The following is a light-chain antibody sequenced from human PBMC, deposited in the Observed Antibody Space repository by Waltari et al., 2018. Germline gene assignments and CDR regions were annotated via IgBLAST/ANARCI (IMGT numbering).Light chain of an antibody. CDR1: SSDIGAYNS. Sequence: QSALNQPRSVSRSPGQSVTISCTGTSSDIGAYNSASWYPQHPGNVPKPILYDVTKRPSGVPDRFSGSKSGNTASLTISGLQAEDEADYYCSSYAGSYTLRLFGTGTKVTVL. J-gene: IGLJ1*01. CDR2: DVT. CDR3: SSYAGSYTLRL. V-gene: IGLV2-11*01.